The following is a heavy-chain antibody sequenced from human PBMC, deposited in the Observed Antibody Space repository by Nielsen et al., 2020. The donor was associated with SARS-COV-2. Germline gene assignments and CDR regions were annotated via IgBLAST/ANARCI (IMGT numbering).Heavy chain of an antibody. J-gene: IGHJ6*02. CDR3: ARDLIVPTYGMDV. CDR2: ISYDGSNK. D-gene: IGHD2/OR15-2a*01. CDR1: GFTFSSYA. Sequence: GESLKISCAASGFTFSSYAMHWVRQAPGKGLEWVAVISYDGSNKYYADSVKGRFTISRDNSKNTLYLQMNSLRAEDTAVYYCARDLIVPTYGMDVWGQGTTVTVSS. V-gene: IGHV3-30-3*01.